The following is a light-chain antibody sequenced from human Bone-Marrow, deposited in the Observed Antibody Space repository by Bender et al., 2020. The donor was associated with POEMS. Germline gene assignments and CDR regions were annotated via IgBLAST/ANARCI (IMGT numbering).Light chain of an antibody. CDR1: SSNIGAHA. V-gene: IGLV1-44*01. J-gene: IGLJ2*01. CDR3: SSYSTSNTPDVL. Sequence: QSVLTQPPSASGTPGQRVTISCSGGSSNIGAHAVNWYQHLPGTAPKLLIYSSHRRPSEVPDRFSGSRSGNTASLTISGLQAEDEAHYYCSSYSTSNTPDVLFGGGTKLTVL. CDR2: SSH.